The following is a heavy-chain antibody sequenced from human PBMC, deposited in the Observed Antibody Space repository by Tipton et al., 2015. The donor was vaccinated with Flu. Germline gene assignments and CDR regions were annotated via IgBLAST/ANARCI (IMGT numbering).Heavy chain of an antibody. V-gene: IGHV4-39*07. CDR2: IYYSGST. CDR3: AKDLVVIVPAASWFDP. J-gene: IGHJ5*02. D-gene: IGHD2-2*01. CDR1: GGSISSSSYY. Sequence: TLSLTCTASGGSISSSSYYWGWIRQPPGKGLEWIGTIYYSGSTYYNPSLKSRVTMSVDTSKNHFSLKLSSVTAADTAVYYCAKDLVVIVPAASWFDPWGQGTLVTASS.